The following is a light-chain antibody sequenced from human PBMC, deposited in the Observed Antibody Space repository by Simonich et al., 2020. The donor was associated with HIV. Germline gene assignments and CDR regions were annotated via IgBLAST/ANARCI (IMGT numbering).Light chain of an antibody. CDR3: QQYYSTPLL. Sequence: DIVMTQSPDSLAVSLGERATINCKSSQSVLYSSNNKYYLAWYQQKPGQPPKLLIYWASTRESGVPDRFSGSGSGTDFTLTISSLQAEDVAVYYCQQYYSTPLLFGQGTKLEIK. J-gene: IGKJ2*01. V-gene: IGKV4-1*01. CDR1: QSVLYSSNNKYY. CDR2: WAS.